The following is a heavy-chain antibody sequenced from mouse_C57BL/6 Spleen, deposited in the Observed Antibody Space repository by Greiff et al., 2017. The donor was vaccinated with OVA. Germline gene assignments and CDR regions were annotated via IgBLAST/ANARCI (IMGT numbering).Heavy chain of an antibody. CDR2: IYPGSGNT. Sequence: VQLQQSGAELVRPGASVKLSCKASGYTFTDYYINWVKQRPGQGLEWIARIYPGSGNTYYNEKFKGKATLTAEKSSSTAYMQRSSLTSEDSAVYFCARSVYYDPRFGYWGQGTTLTVSS. J-gene: IGHJ2*01. CDR3: ARSVYYDPRFGY. V-gene: IGHV1-76*01. D-gene: IGHD2-4*01. CDR1: GYTFTDYY.